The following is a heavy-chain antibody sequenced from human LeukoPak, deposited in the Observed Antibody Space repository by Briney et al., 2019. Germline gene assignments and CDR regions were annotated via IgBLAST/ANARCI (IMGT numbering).Heavy chain of an antibody. D-gene: IGHD1/OR15-1a*01. CDR3: ARELGHYWYFDL. J-gene: IGHJ2*01. Sequence: GGSLRLSCAASGFTFSSYSMNWVRQAPGKGLEWVSSISSSSSYIYYADSVKGRFTISRDNAKNSLYLQMNSLRAEDTALYYCARELGHYWYFDLWGRGTLVTVSS. CDR2: ISSSSSYI. V-gene: IGHV3-21*04. CDR1: GFTFSSYS.